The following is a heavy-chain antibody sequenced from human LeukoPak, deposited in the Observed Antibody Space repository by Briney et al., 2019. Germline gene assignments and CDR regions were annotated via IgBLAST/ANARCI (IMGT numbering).Heavy chain of an antibody. Sequence: ASVKVSCKASGGTFSSYAISWVRQAPGQGLEWMGRIIPIFGTANYAQKFQGRVTITTDESTSTAYMELSSPRSEDTAVYYCARGPKLPIGYCSSTSCYSPFDYWGQGTLVTVSS. D-gene: IGHD2-2*02. CDR2: IIPIFGTA. CDR1: GGTFSSYA. J-gene: IGHJ4*02. V-gene: IGHV1-69*05. CDR3: ARGPKLPIGYCSSTSCYSPFDY.